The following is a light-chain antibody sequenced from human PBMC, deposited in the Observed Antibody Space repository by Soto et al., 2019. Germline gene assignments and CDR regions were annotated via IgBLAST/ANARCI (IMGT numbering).Light chain of an antibody. CDR1: QSVSTK. J-gene: IGKJ3*01. Sequence: MVMTQSPATLSVSPGERATLSCRASQSVSTKLAWYQQKPGQAPRLLIYSASTRAAGIPARFSGSGSGTDFTLTISSLQSEDFAVYYCQQYNNWPHTFGPGTRVDIK. CDR3: QQYNNWPHT. V-gene: IGKV3D-15*01. CDR2: SAS.